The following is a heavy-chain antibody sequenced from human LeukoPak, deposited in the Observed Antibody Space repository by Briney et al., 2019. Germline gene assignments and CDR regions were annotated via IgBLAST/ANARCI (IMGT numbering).Heavy chain of an antibody. J-gene: IGHJ4*02. CDR2: ISWNSGSI. CDR3: AKERQWLVRYYFDY. D-gene: IGHD6-19*01. Sequence: GGSLRLSCAASGFTFDDYTMHWVRQAPGKGLEWVSGISWNSGSIGYADSVKGRFTIPRDNAKNSLYLQMNSLRAEDTAVYYCAKERQWLVRYYFDYWGQGTLVTVSS. CDR1: GFTFDDYT. V-gene: IGHV3-9*01.